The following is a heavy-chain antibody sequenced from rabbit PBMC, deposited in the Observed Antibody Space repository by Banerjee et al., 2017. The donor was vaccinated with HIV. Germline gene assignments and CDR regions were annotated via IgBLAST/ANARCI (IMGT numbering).Heavy chain of an antibody. J-gene: IGHJ4*01. CDR1: GFSFSGGYD. V-gene: IGHV1S47*01. Sequence: QEQLEESGGGLVKPGASLTLTCTASGFSFSGGYDMCWVRQAPGKGLEWIACIYDGDGSTYYANWVNGRFTISRSTSLNTVTLQTTSLTAADTATYFCARESGSAGAGYALWGQGTLVTVS. D-gene: IGHD6-1*01. CDR2: IYDGDGST. CDR3: ARESGSAGAGYAL.